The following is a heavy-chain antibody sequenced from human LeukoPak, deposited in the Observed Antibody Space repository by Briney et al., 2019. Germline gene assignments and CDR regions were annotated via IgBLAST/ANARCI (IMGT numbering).Heavy chain of an antibody. D-gene: IGHD6-19*01. Sequence: GESLKISCKGSGYSFTSYWIDWVRQLPGKGLEWMGIIYPGDSDTRYRPSFQGQVTISADKSISTAYLQWSSLKASDTAMYYCARKYSSRSAFDIWGQGTMVTVSS. CDR1: GYSFTSYW. CDR3: ARKYSSRSAFDI. V-gene: IGHV5-51*01. J-gene: IGHJ3*02. CDR2: IYPGDSDT.